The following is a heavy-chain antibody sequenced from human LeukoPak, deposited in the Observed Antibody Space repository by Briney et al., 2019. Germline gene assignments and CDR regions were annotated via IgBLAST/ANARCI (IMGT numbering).Heavy chain of an antibody. CDR3: ARSPPITMIVAYYFDY. D-gene: IGHD3-22*01. CDR1: GGSISSYY. J-gene: IGHJ4*02. Sequence: SETLSLTCTVSGGSISSYYWSWIRQPAGKGLEWIGRIYTSGSTNYNPSLKSRVTMSVDTSKNQFSLKLSSVTAADTAVYYCARSPPITMIVAYYFDYWGQGTLVTVSS. V-gene: IGHV4-4*07. CDR2: IYTSGST.